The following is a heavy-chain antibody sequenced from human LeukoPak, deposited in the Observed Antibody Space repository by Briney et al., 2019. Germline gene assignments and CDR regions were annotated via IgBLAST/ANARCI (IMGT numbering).Heavy chain of an antibody. D-gene: IGHD6-19*01. V-gene: IGHV1-18*01. CDR1: GGTFSSYA. Sequence: GASVKVSRKASGGTFSSYAISWVRQAPGQGLEWMGWISAYNGNTNYAQKLQGRVTMTTDTSTSTAYMELRSLRSDDTAVYYCARDPALGYTSGWYNWFDPWGQGTLVTVSS. CDR2: ISAYNGNT. CDR3: ARDPALGYTSGWYNWFDP. J-gene: IGHJ5*02.